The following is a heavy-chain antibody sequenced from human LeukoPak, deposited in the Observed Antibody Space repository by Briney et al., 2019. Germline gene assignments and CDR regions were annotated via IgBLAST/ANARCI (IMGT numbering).Heavy chain of an antibody. CDR2: ISYSGNT. D-gene: IGHD2-15*01. J-gene: IGHJ3*02. Sequence: SETLSLTCAVYGGSFSDYHWGWVRQPPGKGLEWIGTISYSGNTGYNPSLRSRVTISVDTSNNQFSLRLGSVTAADTAVYHCARHCCSGPAKRVFDIWGQGTMVTVSS. CDR3: ARHCCSGPAKRVFDI. V-gene: IGHV4-34*01. CDR1: GGSFSDYH.